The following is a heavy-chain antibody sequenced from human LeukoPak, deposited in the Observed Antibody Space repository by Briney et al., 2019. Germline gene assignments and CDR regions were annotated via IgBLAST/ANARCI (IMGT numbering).Heavy chain of an antibody. CDR2: VSGSGGDT. V-gene: IGHV3-23*01. CDR3: AKTTDGYSSGRYPGWPIDY. D-gene: IGHD6-19*01. J-gene: IGHJ4*02. CDR1: GFTFRSYA. Sequence: GGSVRLFCAACGFTFRSYAIYWDWQDPGKGPESLSGVSGSGGDTYFTDSVWGRCTIFRDTSQNTVLFRVDRQSAEATAVYSCAKTTDGYSSGRYPGWPIDYWGQGTLVTVSS.